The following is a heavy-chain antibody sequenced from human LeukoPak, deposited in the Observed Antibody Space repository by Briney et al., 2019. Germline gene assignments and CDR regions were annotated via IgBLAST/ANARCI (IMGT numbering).Heavy chain of an antibody. Sequence: SQTLSLTCAVSGGSISSGGYSWSWIRQPPGKGLEWIGYIYHSGSTYYNPSLKSRVTISVDRSKNQFSLKLSSVTAADTAVYYCAIERGDNKITNWFDPWGQGTLVTVSS. CDR3: AIERGDNKITNWFDP. V-gene: IGHV4-30-2*01. D-gene: IGHD2-21*02. CDR1: GGSISSGGYS. CDR2: IYHSGST. J-gene: IGHJ5*02.